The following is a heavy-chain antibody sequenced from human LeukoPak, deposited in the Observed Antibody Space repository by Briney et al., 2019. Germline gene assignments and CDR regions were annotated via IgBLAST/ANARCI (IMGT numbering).Heavy chain of an antibody. J-gene: IGHJ4*02. V-gene: IGHV3-30*02. CDR3: AKERLNIVVVPAATDY. Sequence: PGGSLRLSCAASGFTFSSYAMHWVRQAPGKGLEWVAFIRYDGSNKYYADSVKGRFTISRDNSKNTLYLQMNSLRAEDTAVYYCAKERLNIVVVPAATDYWGQGTLVTVSS. CDR1: GFTFSSYA. D-gene: IGHD2-2*01. CDR2: IRYDGSNK.